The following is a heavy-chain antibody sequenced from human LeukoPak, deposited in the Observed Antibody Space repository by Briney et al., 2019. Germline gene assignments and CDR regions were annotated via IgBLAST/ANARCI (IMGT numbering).Heavy chain of an antibody. CDR1: SGSNRSRSYY. J-gene: IGHJ4*02. V-gene: IGHV4-39*07. CDR3: AREGRYSYKAVY. Sequence: SETLSHTRTVWSGSNRSRSYYWGGIRHPPGEGVEGSGSIYYSGSTYYNPSLKSRVTISVDTSKNQFSLKLSSVTAADTAVYYCAREGRYSYKAVYWGQGTLVTVSS. CDR2: IYYSGST. D-gene: IGHD5-18*01.